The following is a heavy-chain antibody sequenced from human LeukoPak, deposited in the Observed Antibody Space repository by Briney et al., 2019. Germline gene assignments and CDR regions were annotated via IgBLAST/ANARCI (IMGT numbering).Heavy chain of an antibody. Sequence: AETLSLTCTVSGASISSTNYYWGWIRQPPGKGLDLIVFISYSGKTYYKSSLRSRTTMSVNTAKNQFFLMMSSVTAADTAVYYCATRGYTYGLAWFDPWGQGNLVS. CDR1: GASISSTNYY. J-gene: IGHJ5*02. CDR2: ISYSGKT. CDR3: ATRGYTYGLAWFDP. D-gene: IGHD5-18*01. V-gene: IGHV4-39*01.